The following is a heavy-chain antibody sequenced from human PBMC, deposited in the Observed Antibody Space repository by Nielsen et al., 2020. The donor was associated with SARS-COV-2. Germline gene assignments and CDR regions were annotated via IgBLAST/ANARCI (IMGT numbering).Heavy chain of an antibody. V-gene: IGHV4-59*12. D-gene: IGHD4-17*01. CDR2: MHYTGST. J-gene: IGHJ4*02. Sequence: SETLSLTCTVSGGSISRSYWSWIRQPPGKGLECIGFMHYTGSTYYNPSLKSRVTMSADTSKNQFSLKLSSVTAADTAVYYCARVQYMATVTTYFDYWGQGTLVTVSS. CDR3: ARVQYMATVTTYFDY. CDR1: GGSISRSY.